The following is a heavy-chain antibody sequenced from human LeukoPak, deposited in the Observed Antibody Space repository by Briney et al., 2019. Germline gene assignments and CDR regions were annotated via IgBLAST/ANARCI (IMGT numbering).Heavy chain of an antibody. CDR3: AKAPLAAAGGLKYFDY. Sequence: QPGRSLRLSCAASGFTFSSYGMHWVRQAPGKGLEWVAVISYDGSNKYYADSVKGRFTISRDNSKNTLYLQMNSLRAEDTAVYYCAKAPLAAAGGLKYFDYWGQGTLVTVSS. J-gene: IGHJ4*02. V-gene: IGHV3-30*18. D-gene: IGHD6-13*01. CDR1: GFTFSSYG. CDR2: ISYDGSNK.